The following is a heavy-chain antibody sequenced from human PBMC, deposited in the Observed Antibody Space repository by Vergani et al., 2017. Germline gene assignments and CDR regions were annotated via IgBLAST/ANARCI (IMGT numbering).Heavy chain of an antibody. D-gene: IGHD5-18*01. Sequence: QVQLVESGGGVVQPGRSLRLSCAASGFTFSSYGMHWVRQAPGKGLEWVAVISYDGSNKYYADSVKGRFTISRDNSKNTLYLQMNSLRAEDTAVYYCARDRGYSYGYVYWGQGTLVTVSS. J-gene: IGHJ4*02. V-gene: IGHV3-30*03. CDR1: GFTFSSYG. CDR3: ARDRGYSYGYVY. CDR2: ISYDGSNK.